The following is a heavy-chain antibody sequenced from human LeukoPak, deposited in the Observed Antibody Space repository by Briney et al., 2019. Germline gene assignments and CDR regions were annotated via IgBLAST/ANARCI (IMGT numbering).Heavy chain of an antibody. CDR2: TYTSGST. Sequence: SETLSLTCTVSGGSISSGSYYWSWIRQPAGKGLEWIGRTYTSGSTNYNPSLKSRVTISVDTSKNQFSLKLSSVTAADTAVYYCARDHSITQFDYWGQGTLVTVFS. J-gene: IGHJ4*02. D-gene: IGHD2-15*01. V-gene: IGHV4-61*02. CDR3: ARDHSITQFDY. CDR1: GGSISSGSYY.